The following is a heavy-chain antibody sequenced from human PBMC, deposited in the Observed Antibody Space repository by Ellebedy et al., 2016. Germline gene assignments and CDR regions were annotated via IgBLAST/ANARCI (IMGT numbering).Heavy chain of an antibody. CDR2: ISAGSDTT. Sequence: GESLKISXAPSGLTVSSFFMGWVRQAPGKGLEWVSTISAGSDTTRLADSVKGRFTISRDSSKNSVYLRMNNLRLEDTAVYYCRQGHYADLWGQGTLVTVSS. CDR1: GLTVSSFF. D-gene: IGHD4-17*01. J-gene: IGHJ4*01. V-gene: IGHV3-23*01. CDR3: RQGHYADL.